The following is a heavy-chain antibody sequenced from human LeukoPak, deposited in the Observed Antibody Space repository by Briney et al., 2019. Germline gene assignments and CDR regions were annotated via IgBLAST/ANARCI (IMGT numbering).Heavy chain of an antibody. V-gene: IGHV4-59*08. CDR3: ARVVYPDYGVKYWYFDL. CDR2: IYYSGST. Sequence: SETLSLTCTVSGGSTSRYYWSWIRQPPGKGLEWIGYIYYSGSTDYNPSLKSRVTMSVDTSRNELSLRLTSVTAADTAIYYGARVVYPDYGVKYWYFDLWGRGTLVTVSS. D-gene: IGHD4-17*01. J-gene: IGHJ2*01. CDR1: GGSTSRYY.